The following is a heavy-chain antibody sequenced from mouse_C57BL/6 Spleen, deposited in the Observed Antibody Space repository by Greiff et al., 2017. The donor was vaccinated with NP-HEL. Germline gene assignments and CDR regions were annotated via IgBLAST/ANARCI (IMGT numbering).Heavy chain of an antibody. V-gene: IGHV5-17*01. D-gene: IGHD1-1*01. Sequence: EVQLVESGGGLVKPGGSLKLSCAASGFTFSDYGMHWVRQAPEKGLEWVAYISSGSSTIYYADTVKGRFTISRDNAKNTLFLQMTSLRSEDTAMYYCARGYYGSSPYYYAMDYWGQGTSVTVSS. CDR2: ISSGSSTI. CDR3: ARGYYGSSPYYYAMDY. CDR1: GFTFSDYG. J-gene: IGHJ4*01.